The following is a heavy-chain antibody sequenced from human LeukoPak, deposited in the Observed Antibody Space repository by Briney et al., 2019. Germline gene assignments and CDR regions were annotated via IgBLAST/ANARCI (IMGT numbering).Heavy chain of an antibody. J-gene: IGHJ3*02. CDR1: GGSINNYY. CDR2: IYTRGST. D-gene: IGHD2-15*01. CDR3: ARGRYCSADICSGGDAFDI. Sequence: SETLSLTCTVSGGSINNYYWSWIRQPAGKGLEWIGRIYTRGSTNYNPSLKSRVTMSVDTSKNQFSLKLSSVTAADTAVYYCARGRYCSADICSGGDAFDIWGQGTMVSVSS. V-gene: IGHV4-4*07.